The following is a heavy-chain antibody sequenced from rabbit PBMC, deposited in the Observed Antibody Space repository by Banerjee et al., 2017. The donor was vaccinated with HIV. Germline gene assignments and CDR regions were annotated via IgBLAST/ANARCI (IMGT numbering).Heavy chain of an antibody. CDR1: GFSFSGSYW. CDR2: INAGNDDNT. V-gene: IGHV1S40*01. Sequence: QSLEESGGDLVKPGGSLTLTCTASGFSFSGSYWICWVRQAPVTGLEWIACINAGNDDNTCYASWAKGRFTISKTSSTTVTLQMTSLTAADTATYFCARDLGGSSDLWGQGTLVT. CDR3: ARDLGGSSDL. D-gene: IGHD8-1*01. J-gene: IGHJ4*01.